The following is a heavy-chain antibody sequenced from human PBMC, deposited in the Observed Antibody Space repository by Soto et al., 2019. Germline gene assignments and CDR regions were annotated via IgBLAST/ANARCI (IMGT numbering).Heavy chain of an antibody. D-gene: IGHD3-3*02. J-gene: IGHJ4*02. CDR2: MFYGVST. V-gene: IGHV4-39*01. Sequence: ASETLSLTCTVSGSSINSSGYYWGWIRQPPGKGLEWIGSMFYGVSTYYTPSLKSRVTVSVDTSKNQFSLNLRSVTAADTAVYYCARLPSRHLVDYWGQGTLVTVS. CDR1: GSSINSSGYY. CDR3: ARLPSRHLVDY.